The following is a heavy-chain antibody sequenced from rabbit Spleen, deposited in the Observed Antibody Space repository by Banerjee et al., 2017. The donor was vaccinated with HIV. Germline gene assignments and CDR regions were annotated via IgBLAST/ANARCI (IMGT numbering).Heavy chain of an antibody. CDR2: IHIGASTFT. Sequence: QQQLEESGGDLVKPGASLTLTCTASGFSFSGSYYLCWVRQTPGKGLEWIACIHIGASTFTYFASWAKGRFTISKTSSTKVTLQMTSLTAADTATYFCARDLPGVIGWNFNLWGPGTLVTVS. CDR3: ARDLPGVIGWNFNL. CDR1: GFSFSGSYY. V-gene: IGHV1S45*01. D-gene: IGHD1-1*01. J-gene: IGHJ4*01.